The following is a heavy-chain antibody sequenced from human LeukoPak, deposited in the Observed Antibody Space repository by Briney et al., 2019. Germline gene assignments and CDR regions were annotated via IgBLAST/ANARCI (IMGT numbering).Heavy chain of an antibody. CDR2: IYYSGST. CDR1: GGSISSSSYY. CDR3: ARQGNWFDP. V-gene: IGHV4-39*01. J-gene: IGHJ5*02. Sequence: SETLSLTCTVSGGSISSSSYYWGWIRQPPGKGLEWIGSIYYSGSTYYNPSLKSRVTISVDTSKNQFSLKLSSVTAADTAVYYCARQGNWFDPWGQGTLVTVSS.